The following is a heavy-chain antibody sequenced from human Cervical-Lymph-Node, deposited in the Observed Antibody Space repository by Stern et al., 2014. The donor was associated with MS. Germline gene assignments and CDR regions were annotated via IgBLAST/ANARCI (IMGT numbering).Heavy chain of an antibody. D-gene: IGHD3-22*01. CDR1: GYTFTSYG. CDR2: IRAYNGNT. Sequence: QVHLVQSGAEVKKPGASVKGSCKASGYTFTSYGISWVRQAPGQGLEWMGRIRAYNGNTNYAQKLQGRVTMTTDTSTSTAYMELRSLRSDDTAVYYCARAYYYDSSGYYPFDYWGQGTLVTVSS. CDR3: ARAYYYDSSGYYPFDY. J-gene: IGHJ4*02. V-gene: IGHV1-18*04.